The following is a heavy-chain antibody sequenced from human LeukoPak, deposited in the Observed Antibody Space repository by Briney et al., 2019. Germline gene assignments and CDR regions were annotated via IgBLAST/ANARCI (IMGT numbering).Heavy chain of an antibody. Sequence: GGTLRLSCAASGLTFSSYGMTWVRQAPGKGLEWVSAISGSGGSTYYADSMKGRFIISRDNSKNTLFLQMNSLRAEDTAVYYCATGTMVRGVITDIDYWGQGTLVTVSS. CDR1: GLTFSSYG. D-gene: IGHD3-10*01. J-gene: IGHJ4*02. V-gene: IGHV3-23*01. CDR3: ATGTMVRGVITDIDY. CDR2: ISGSGGST.